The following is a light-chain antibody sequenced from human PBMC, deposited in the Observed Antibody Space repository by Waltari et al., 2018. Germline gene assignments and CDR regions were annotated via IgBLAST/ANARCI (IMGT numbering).Light chain of an antibody. CDR3: YTTDSSGNPI. V-gene: IGLV3-10*01. Sequence: SNELTQPPSASVSPGQKARITCSGDDLSRNYAYWCQQKSGQAPVLVIYEDTKGPSGLPERFSGSTAGTMATLTISGAQVDDEAAYYCYTTDSSGNPIFGGGTKLTVL. CDR2: EDT. J-gene: IGLJ2*01. CDR1: DLSRNY.